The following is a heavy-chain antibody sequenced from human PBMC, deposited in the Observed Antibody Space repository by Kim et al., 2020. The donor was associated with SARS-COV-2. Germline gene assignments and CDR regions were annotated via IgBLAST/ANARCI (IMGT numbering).Heavy chain of an antibody. CDR3: AKDLGHYGSGSVGGMDV. J-gene: IGHJ6*02. Sequence: VKGRFTISRDNSKNTLYLQVNSLRAEDTAVYYCAKDLGHYGSGSVGGMDVWGQGTTVTVSS. D-gene: IGHD3-10*01. V-gene: IGHV3-23*01.